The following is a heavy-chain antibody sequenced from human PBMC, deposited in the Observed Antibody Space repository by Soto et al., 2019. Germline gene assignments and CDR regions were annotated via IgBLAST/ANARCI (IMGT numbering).Heavy chain of an antibody. CDR1: GFTFTSYG. Sequence: GGSLRLSCTASGFTFTSYGMGWVRQAPGKGLQWVSTIRGDGGQTHYTDSVKGRFSISRDNSKNTVYLQMDSLRAEDTAMYFCARDVGLDSDDFFVYWGQGTQVTVYS. CDR2: IRGDGGQT. D-gene: IGHD3-9*01. V-gene: IGHV3-23*01. J-gene: IGHJ4*02. CDR3: ARDVGLDSDDFFVY.